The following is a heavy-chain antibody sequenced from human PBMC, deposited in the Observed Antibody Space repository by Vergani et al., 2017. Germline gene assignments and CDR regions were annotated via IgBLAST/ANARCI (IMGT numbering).Heavy chain of an antibody. CDR3: ARPHGDILPPDPRRLDY. Sequence: QVHLEQSGFEVKKPGASVKVSCKASGYSSVVYGLTWVRQAPGQGLEWMGIINPSGGSTTYAQQFQGRLTMTRDTSTSTVYMDLSNLRSEDTAVYYCARPHGDILPPDPRRLDYRGQGTLVTVSS. CDR1: GYSSVVYG. V-gene: IGHV1-46*03. CDR2: INPSGGST. J-gene: IGHJ4*02.